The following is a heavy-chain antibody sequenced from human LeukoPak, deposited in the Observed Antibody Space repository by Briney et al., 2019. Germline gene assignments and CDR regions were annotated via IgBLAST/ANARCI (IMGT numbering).Heavy chain of an antibody. J-gene: IGHJ4*02. V-gene: IGHV3-23*01. CDR1: GFTFSSHG. Sequence: AGSLRLSCAASGFTFSSHGMSWLRQAPGKGLEWVSTISGSGDNTYYADSVKGRFTISRDNSKNTLYLQMNSLRAEDTAVYYCARGPSGYHNTGGQGTLVTVSS. D-gene: IGHD5-12*01. CDR2: ISGSGDNT. CDR3: ARGPSGYHNT.